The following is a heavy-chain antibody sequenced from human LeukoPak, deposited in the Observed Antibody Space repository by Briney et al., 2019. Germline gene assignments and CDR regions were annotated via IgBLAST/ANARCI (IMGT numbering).Heavy chain of an antibody. CDR3: ARHGGGLISTSPHY. V-gene: IGHV4-39*01. Sequence: SETLSLTCTVSGGSISSSSYYWGWIRQPPGKGLEWIGSIYYSGSTYYNPSLKSRVTISVDTSKNQFSLKLSSVTAADTAVYYCARHGGGLISTSPHYWGQGTLVTVSS. J-gene: IGHJ4*02. D-gene: IGHD2-2*01. CDR1: GGSISSSSYY. CDR2: IYYSGST.